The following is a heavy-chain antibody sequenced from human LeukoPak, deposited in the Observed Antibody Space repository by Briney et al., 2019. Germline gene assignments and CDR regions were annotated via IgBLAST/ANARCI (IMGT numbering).Heavy chain of an antibody. Sequence: PGGSLRLSCAASGFTFSHYGMHWVRQTPGAGLEWVAVIWSDGSDIYYAKSVKGRFTIPRDNSKNSLFIQMNSLRAEDTAVYYCAKDAQRGFDYSNSLQNWGQGILVTVSS. CDR1: GFTFSHYG. CDR2: IWSDGSDI. V-gene: IGHV3-33*06. D-gene: IGHD4-11*01. J-gene: IGHJ1*01. CDR3: AKDAQRGFDYSNSLQN.